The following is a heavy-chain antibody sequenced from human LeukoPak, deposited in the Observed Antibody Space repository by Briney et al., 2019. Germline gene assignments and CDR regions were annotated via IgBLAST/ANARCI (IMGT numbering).Heavy chain of an antibody. CDR2: ISVYNGNT. V-gene: IGHV1-18*01. D-gene: IGHD2-15*01. J-gene: IGHJ4*02. CDR1: GYTLRNYD. CDR3: ARGISPFDY. Sequence: AASVKVSCKASGYTLRNYDISWVRQAPGQGLEWMGWISVYNGNTNYAQKLQGRVTMTTDTSTSTAYMELRSLRSDDTAVYYCARGISPFDYWGQGTLVTVSS.